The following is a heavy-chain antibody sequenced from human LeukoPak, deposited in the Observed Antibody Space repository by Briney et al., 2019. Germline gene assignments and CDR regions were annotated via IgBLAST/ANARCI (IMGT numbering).Heavy chain of an antibody. CDR2: MNPNSGNT. CDR3: ARSGVVVAATGFDY. CDR1: GYTFTSYD. V-gene: IGHV1-8*01. J-gene: IGHJ4*02. Sequence: AAVKVSCKASGYTFTSYDINWVRQATGQGLEWMGWMNPNSGNTGYAQKFQGRVTMTRNTSISTAYMELSSLRSEDTAVYYCARSGVVVAATGFDYWGQGTLVTVSS. D-gene: IGHD2-15*01.